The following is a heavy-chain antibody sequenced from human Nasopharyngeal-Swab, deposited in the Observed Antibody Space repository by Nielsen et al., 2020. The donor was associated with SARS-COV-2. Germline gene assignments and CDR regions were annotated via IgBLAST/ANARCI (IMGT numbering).Heavy chain of an antibody. CDR3: ARYSLWLPVNWFDP. V-gene: IGHV4-39*07. Sequence: WILQPPGKGLEWIGSISYSGSTYYNPSLKSRVTISVDTSKNQFSLKLSSVTAADTAVYYCARYSLWLPVNWFDPWGQGTLVTVSS. D-gene: IGHD5-18*01. J-gene: IGHJ5*02. CDR2: ISYSGST.